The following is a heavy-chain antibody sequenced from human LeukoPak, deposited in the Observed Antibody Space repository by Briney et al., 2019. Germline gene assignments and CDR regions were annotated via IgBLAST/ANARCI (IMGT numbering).Heavy chain of an antibody. V-gene: IGHV1-2*02. Sequence: GASVKVSCKASGYTFTGYHIHWIRQAPGQGREGLGWISCSSGDTHYAQKFQGRVTMTRDTSTSTVYMELSSLRSEDTAVYYCAREGDDYGDYRYFDYWGQGTLVTVSS. CDR3: AREGDDYGDYRYFDY. D-gene: IGHD4-17*01. CDR1: GYTFTGYH. J-gene: IGHJ4*02. CDR2: ISCSSGDT.